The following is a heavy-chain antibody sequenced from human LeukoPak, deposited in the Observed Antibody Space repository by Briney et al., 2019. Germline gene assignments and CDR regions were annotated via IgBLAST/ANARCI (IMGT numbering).Heavy chain of an antibody. J-gene: IGHJ4*02. D-gene: IGHD6-6*01. CDR1: GGSFSGYY. V-gene: IGHV4-34*01. Sequence: SETLSLTCAVYGGSFSGYYWSWIRQPPGKGLEWIGEINHSGGTNYNPSLKSRVTISVDTSKNQFSLKLSSVTAADTAVYYCARETARGPPSRARPGRYFDYWGQGTLVTVSS. CDR2: INHSGGT. CDR3: ARETARGPPSRARPGRYFDY.